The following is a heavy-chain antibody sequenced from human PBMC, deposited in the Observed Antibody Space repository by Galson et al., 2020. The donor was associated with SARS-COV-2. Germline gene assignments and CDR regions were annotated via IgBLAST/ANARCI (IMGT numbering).Heavy chain of an antibody. CDR3: ARANAGFGELFTYYYCGMDV. D-gene: IGHD3-10*01. J-gene: IGHJ6*02. Sequence: SVKVSCKASGGTFSSYAISWVRQAPGQGLEWMGGIIPIFGTANYAQKFQGRVTITADESTSTAYMELNSLRSEDTAVYYCARANAGFGELFTYYYCGMDVWGQGTTVTVSS. V-gene: IGHV1-69*13. CDR1: GGTFSSYA. CDR2: IIPIFGTA.